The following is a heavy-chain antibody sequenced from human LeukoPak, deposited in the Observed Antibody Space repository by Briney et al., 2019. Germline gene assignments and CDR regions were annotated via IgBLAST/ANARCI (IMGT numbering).Heavy chain of an antibody. CDR1: GFTFSSYG. J-gene: IGHJ4*02. V-gene: IGHV3-30*02. CDR3: ARGPIFGVGCSDY. Sequence: GGSLRLSCAASGFTFSSYGMHWVRQAPGKGLEWVAFIRSDGSIKYYADSVKGRFTISRDNSKNTLYLQMNSLRAEDTALYYCARGPIFGVGCSDYWGQGTLVTVSS. CDR2: IRSDGSIK. D-gene: IGHD3-3*01.